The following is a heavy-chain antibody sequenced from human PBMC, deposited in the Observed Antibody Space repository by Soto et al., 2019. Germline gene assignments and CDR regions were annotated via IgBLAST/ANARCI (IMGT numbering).Heavy chain of an antibody. J-gene: IGHJ3*02. CDR2: ISWDSSRL. CDR1: GLSFDLYA. CDR3: AKTITWNNHPFDM. Sequence: LQVVESGGGLVQPGGSLRLSCEASGLSFDLYAMHWVRQVPGRGLEWVAGISWDSSRLDYAASVKGRFTVSRDNAKAPLYLHMNSLRAEDTALYHCAKTITWNNHPFDMWGQGTTGTVAS. V-gene: IGHV3-9*01. D-gene: IGHD1-1*01.